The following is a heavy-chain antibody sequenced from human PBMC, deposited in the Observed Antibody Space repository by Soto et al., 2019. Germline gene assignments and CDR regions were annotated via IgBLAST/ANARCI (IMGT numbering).Heavy chain of an antibody. CDR1: GFTVSSNY. V-gene: IGHV3-53*04. J-gene: IGHJ3*02. CDR3: AREVWVAYYYDSSAKTRGAFDI. D-gene: IGHD3-22*01. Sequence: GGSLRLSCAASGFTVSSNYMSWVRQAPGKGLEWVSVIYSGGSTYYADSVKGRFTISRHNSKNTLYLQMNSLRAEDTAVYYCAREVWVAYYYDSSAKTRGAFDIWGQGTMVTVSS. CDR2: IYSGGST.